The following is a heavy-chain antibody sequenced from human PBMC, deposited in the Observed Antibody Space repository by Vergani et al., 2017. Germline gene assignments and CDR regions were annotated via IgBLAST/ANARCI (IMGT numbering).Heavy chain of an antibody. V-gene: IGHV5-51*01. CDR3: ARGTEDTAMVRSDAFDI. D-gene: IGHD5-18*01. CDR2: IYPGDSDT. Sequence: EVQLVQSGAELKKPGESLKISCKGSGYSFTSYWIGWVRQMPGKGLEWMGIIYPGDSDTRYSPSFQGQVTISADKSISTAYLQWSSLKASDTAMYYCARGTEDTAMVRSDAFDIWGQGTMVTVSS. J-gene: IGHJ3*02. CDR1: GYSFTSYW.